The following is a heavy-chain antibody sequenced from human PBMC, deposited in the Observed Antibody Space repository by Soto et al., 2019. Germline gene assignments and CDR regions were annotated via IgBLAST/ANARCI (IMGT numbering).Heavy chain of an antibody. D-gene: IGHD1-1*01. CDR3: ARYGVGNAVGYFYYDGMDV. Sequence: ASVKVSCKASGYTFGYYGISWVRQAPGQGLEWMGWISGYNGETNYAQNLQGRVTMTTDTSTSTAYMELRSLRSDDTAVYYCARYGVGNAVGYFYYDGMDVWGQGTTVTVSS. V-gene: IGHV1-18*01. CDR2: ISGYNGET. J-gene: IGHJ6*02. CDR1: GYTFGYYG.